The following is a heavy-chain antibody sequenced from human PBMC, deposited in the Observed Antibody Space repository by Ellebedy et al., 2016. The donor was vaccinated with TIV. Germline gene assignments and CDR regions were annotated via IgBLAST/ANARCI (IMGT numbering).Heavy chain of an antibody. J-gene: IGHJ4*02. V-gene: IGHV3-30*03. D-gene: IGHD3-10*01. CDR1: GFTFRSHG. CDR2: ISSDGSNK. Sequence: GGSLRLXXVASGFTFRSHGIYWVRQAPGKGLEWVAVISSDGSNKYYADSVKGRFTISRDNSKNTLYLQMNSLRTDDMAVYYCARGGSSGSSDYWGQGTLVTGSS. CDR3: ARGGSSGSSDY.